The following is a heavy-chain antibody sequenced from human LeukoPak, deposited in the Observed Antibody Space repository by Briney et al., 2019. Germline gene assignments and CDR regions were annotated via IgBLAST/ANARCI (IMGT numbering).Heavy chain of an antibody. J-gene: IGHJ5*02. CDR2: IYHSGST. D-gene: IGHD1-14*01. CDR3: ARVTSRLGWFDP. CDR1: GGSISSSNW. Sequence: SETPSLTCAVSGGSISSSNWWSWVRQPPGKGLEWIGEIYHSGSTNYNPSLKSRVTISVDKSKNQFSLKLSSVTAADTAVYYCARVTSRLGWFDPWGQGTLVTVSS. V-gene: IGHV4-4*02.